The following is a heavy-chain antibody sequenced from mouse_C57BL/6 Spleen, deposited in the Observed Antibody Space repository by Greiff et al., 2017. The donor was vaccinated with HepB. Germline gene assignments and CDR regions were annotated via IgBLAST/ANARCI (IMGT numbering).Heavy chain of an antibody. CDR2: ILPGSGST. CDR1: GYTFTGYW. Sequence: QVQLQQSGAELMKPGASVKLSCKATGYTFTGYWIEWVKQRPGHGLEWIGEILPGSGSTNDNEKFKGKATFTADTSSNTADMQLSSLTTEDSAIYYCARRKGQLRLWYFDVWGTGTTVTVSS. J-gene: IGHJ1*03. D-gene: IGHD3-2*02. V-gene: IGHV1-9*01. CDR3: ARRKGQLRLWYFDV.